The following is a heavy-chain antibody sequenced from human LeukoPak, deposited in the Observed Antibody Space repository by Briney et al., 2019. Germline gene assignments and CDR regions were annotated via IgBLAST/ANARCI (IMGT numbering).Heavy chain of an antibody. CDR2: IKQDGNEK. CDR3: ARDLRTYYPRHFDS. D-gene: IGHD3-22*01. CDR1: GSTFSSYW. V-gene: IGHV3-7*04. J-gene: IGHJ4*02. Sequence: PGGSLRLSCAASGSTFSSYWMTWVRQAPGKGLEWVANIKQDGNEKYYVDSVKGRFTISRDNAKNSLYLQLNSLRAEDTAVYFCARDLRTYYPRHFDSWGQGTLVTVSS.